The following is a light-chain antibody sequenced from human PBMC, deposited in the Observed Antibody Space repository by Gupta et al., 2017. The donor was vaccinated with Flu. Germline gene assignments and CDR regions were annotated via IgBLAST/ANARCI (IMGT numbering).Light chain of an antibody. CDR3: NSYTSSSTWV. J-gene: IGLJ3*02. Sequence: QSALTQPASVSGSPGQSITISCTGTSSDVGGYNYISWYQQHPGKAPKLMISEVSNRPSGVSNRFSGSKSGNPASLTISGLQAEDEADYYCNSYTSSSTWVFGGGTKLTVL. CDR2: EVS. V-gene: IGLV2-14*01. CDR1: SSDVGGYNY.